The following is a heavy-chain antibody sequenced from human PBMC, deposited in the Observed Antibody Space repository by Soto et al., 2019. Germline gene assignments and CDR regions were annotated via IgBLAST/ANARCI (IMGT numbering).Heavy chain of an antibody. J-gene: IGHJ5*02. CDR3: AREALFYENWFDP. CDR2: IWYDGSNK. Sequence: QVQLVESGGGVVQPGRSLRLSCAASGFTFSSYGMHWVRQAPGKGLEWVAVIWYDGSNKYYADSVKGRFTISRDNSKNTLYRQMNSLRAEDTAVYYCAREALFYENWFDPWGQGTLVTVSS. D-gene: IGHD5-12*01. CDR1: GFTFSSYG. V-gene: IGHV3-33*01.